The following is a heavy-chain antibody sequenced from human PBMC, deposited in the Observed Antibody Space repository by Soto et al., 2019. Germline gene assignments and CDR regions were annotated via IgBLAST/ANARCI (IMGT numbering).Heavy chain of an antibody. Sequence: GGSLRLSCAASGFAFSSYSMNWVRQAPGKGLQWVSYIGSSGSVIHYADSVRGRFTISRDNAKNSLYLQMDSLRAEDTAVYYCARDWAYSLDYWGQGALVTVSS. CDR3: ARDWAYSLDY. CDR1: GFAFSSYS. D-gene: IGHD6-13*01. V-gene: IGHV3-48*01. J-gene: IGHJ4*02. CDR2: IGSSGSVI.